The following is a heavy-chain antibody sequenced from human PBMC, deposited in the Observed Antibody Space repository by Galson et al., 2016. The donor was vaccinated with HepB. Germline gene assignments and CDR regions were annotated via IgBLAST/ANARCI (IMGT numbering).Heavy chain of an antibody. V-gene: IGHV3-7*01. CDR1: GFIFTTYW. CDR2: INQDGSVK. Sequence: SLRLSCAASGFIFTTYWMDWVRQAPGKGLEWVANINQDGSVKYYVDSVRGRFTVSRDNSKNSLYLQMNSLRVGDTAGYYCATQLDFWGQGTLVTVSP. J-gene: IGHJ4*02. CDR3: ATQLDF.